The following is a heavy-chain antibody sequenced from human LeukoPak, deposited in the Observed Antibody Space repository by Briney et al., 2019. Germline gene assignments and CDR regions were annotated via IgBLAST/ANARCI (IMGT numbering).Heavy chain of an antibody. D-gene: IGHD1-26*01. CDR2: INAGNGNT. CDR3: ASPHGGSSYPFDY. J-gene: IGHJ4*02. CDR1: GYTFTSYA. V-gene: IGHV1-3*01. Sequence: GASVKVSCKASGYTFTSYAMHWVRQAPGQRLEWMGWINAGNGNTKYSQKFQGRVTITADESTSTAYMELSSLRSEDTAVYYCASPHGGSSYPFDYWGQGTLVTVSS.